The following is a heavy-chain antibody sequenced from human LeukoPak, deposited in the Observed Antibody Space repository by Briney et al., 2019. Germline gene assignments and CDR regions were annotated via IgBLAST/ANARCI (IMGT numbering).Heavy chain of an antibody. CDR3: VKDAAVAGFLDY. CDR1: GFTFSSYW. CDR2: IKEDGGEG. V-gene: IGHV3-7*01. Sequence: HSGGSLRLSCAASGFTFSSYWMTWVRQAPGKGLEWVANIKEDGGEGYYVDSVKGRFTVSRDNAKNSLYLQMNSLRTEDTALYYCVKDAAVAGFLDYWGQGTLATVSS. D-gene: IGHD6-19*01. J-gene: IGHJ4*02.